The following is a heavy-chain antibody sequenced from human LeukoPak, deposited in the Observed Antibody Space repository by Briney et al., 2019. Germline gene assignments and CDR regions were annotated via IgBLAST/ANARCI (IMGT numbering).Heavy chain of an antibody. V-gene: IGHV3-23*01. CDR1: GFTFSSYA. Sequence: GGPLRLSCVAAGFTFSSYAMSWVRQAPGKGLEWVAGISGSGGSAYFADSVKGRFTISRDTSKNTLYLQMNSLRAEDTAVYYCAKDRGASCYNIFDYWGQGILVTVSS. D-gene: IGHD2-2*02. CDR3: AKDRGASCYNIFDY. J-gene: IGHJ4*02. CDR2: ISGSGGSA.